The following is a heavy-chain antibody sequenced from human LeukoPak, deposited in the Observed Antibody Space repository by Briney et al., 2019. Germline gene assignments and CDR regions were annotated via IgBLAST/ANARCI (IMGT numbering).Heavy chain of an antibody. V-gene: IGHV3-23*01. J-gene: IGHJ4*02. CDR1: GFTFSSYA. Sequence: PGGSLRLSCAASGFTFSSYAMSWVRQAPGKGLEWVSGISGSGDSTYYADSVKGRFTISRDSSKNTLFLQMNSLRAEDTAVYYCAKAPGRYCSGGSCYSDYWGQGTLVTVSS. CDR3: AKAPGRYCSGGSCYSDY. D-gene: IGHD2-15*01. CDR2: ISGSGDST.